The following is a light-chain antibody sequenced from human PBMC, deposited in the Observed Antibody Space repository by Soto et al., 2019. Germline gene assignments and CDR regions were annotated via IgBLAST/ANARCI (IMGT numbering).Light chain of an antibody. CDR1: QTVSSSR. CDR3: QQYGRSPIT. V-gene: IGKV3-20*01. J-gene: IGKJ5*01. CDR2: GAS. Sequence: EIVLTQSPGTLSLSPGERVTLSCRASQTVSSSRLAWYQQKRGQAPRLLISGASSRATGIPDRFSGSGSGTDFTLTISRLEPEDFAVYSCQQYGRSPITFGQGTRLEIK.